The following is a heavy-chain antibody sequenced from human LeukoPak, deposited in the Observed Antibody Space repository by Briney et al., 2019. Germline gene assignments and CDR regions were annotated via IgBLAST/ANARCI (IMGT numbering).Heavy chain of an antibody. Sequence: ASVKVSCKASGYTFTSYYMHWVRQSPGHGLKCMGIINPSGVSTSYAQKFQRRVTMTRDTSTSTVYMELSSLRSEDTAVYYCARVPPSYSGSYYENYFDYWGQGTLVTVSS. CDR2: INPSGVST. CDR1: GYTFTSYY. V-gene: IGHV1-46*01. D-gene: IGHD1-26*01. J-gene: IGHJ4*02. CDR3: ARVPPSYSGSYYENYFDY.